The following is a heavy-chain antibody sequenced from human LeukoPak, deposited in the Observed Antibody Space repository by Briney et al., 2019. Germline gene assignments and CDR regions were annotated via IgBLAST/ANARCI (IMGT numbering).Heavy chain of an antibody. CDR2: IIPILGIA. J-gene: IGHJ5*02. Sequence: ASVKVSCKASGGTFSSYAISWVRQAPGQGLEWMGRIIPILGIANYAQKFQGRVTITADKSTSTAYMELSSLRSEDTAVYYCATQPSSWYNWFDPWGQGTLVTVSS. V-gene: IGHV1-69*04. D-gene: IGHD6-13*01. CDR1: GGTFSSYA. CDR3: ATQPSSWYNWFDP.